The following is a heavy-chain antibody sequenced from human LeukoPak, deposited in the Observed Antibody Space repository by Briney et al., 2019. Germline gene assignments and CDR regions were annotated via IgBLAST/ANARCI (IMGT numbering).Heavy chain of an antibody. Sequence: GESLQISCKGSGYSFTSYWIGWVRQMPGKGLEWMGIIYPGDSDTRYSPSFQGQVTISADKSISTAYLQWSSLKASDTAMYYCARQKYSSSWYPRGPFDPWGQGTLVTVSS. V-gene: IGHV5-51*01. J-gene: IGHJ5*02. CDR1: GYSFTSYW. D-gene: IGHD6-13*01. CDR3: ARQKYSSSWYPRGPFDP. CDR2: IYPGDSDT.